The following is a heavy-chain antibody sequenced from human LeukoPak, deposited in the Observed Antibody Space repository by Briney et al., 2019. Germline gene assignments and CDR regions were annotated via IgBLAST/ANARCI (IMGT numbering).Heavy chain of an antibody. D-gene: IGHD3-3*01. Sequence: GGSLKISCKGSGYSFISYWIGWVRQMPGKGWKWMGIIYPVDSDTRYSQSYQGLVTISADKSISTAYLQWSSLKASDTAMYYCARHFRPSTIVGVGMGVFDIWGQGTMVTVSS. V-gene: IGHV5-51*01. CDR1: GYSFISYW. CDR2: IYPVDSDT. CDR3: ARHFRPSTIVGVGMGVFDI. J-gene: IGHJ3*02.